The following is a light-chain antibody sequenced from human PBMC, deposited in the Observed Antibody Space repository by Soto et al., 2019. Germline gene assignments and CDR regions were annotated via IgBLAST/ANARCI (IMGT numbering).Light chain of an antibody. J-gene: IGLJ1*01. CDR2: EVS. V-gene: IGLV2-14*01. CDR3: SSYTGSSTFYV. CDR1: SSDVGGYNY. Sequence: LTQPASVSGSPGQSITISCTGTSSDVGGYNYVSWYQQHPGKAPKLMIYEVSNRPSGVSNRFSGSKSGNTASLTISGLQAEDEADYYCSSYTGSSTFYVFGTGTKV.